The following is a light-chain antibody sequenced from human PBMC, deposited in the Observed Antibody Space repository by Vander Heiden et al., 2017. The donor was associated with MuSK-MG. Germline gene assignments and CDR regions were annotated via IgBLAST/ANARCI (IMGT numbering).Light chain of an antibody. J-gene: IGKJ4*01. Sequence: AIQLTQFPSSLSASVGDRVTITCRASQDISTSLAWYQQKPGAAPTVLIYDASSLESWVPSRFSGSGSGTDFTLTISSLQPEDFATYYCQRFQTYPLTFGGGTKVEI. CDR3: QRFQTYPLT. CDR1: QDISTS. CDR2: DAS. V-gene: IGKV1-13*02.